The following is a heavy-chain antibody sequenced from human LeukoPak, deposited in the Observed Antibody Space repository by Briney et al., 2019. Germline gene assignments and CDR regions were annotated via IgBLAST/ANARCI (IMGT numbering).Heavy chain of an antibody. Sequence: SETLSLTCTVSGGSISSSSYYWGWIRQPPGKGLEWIGSIYYSGSTYYNPSLESRVTISVDTSKNQFSLKLSSVTAADTAVYYCARGRGQWLVRPLYYFDYWGQGTLVTVSS. CDR1: GGSISSSSYY. D-gene: IGHD6-19*01. CDR3: ARGRGQWLVRPLYYFDY. CDR2: IYYSGST. V-gene: IGHV4-39*01. J-gene: IGHJ4*02.